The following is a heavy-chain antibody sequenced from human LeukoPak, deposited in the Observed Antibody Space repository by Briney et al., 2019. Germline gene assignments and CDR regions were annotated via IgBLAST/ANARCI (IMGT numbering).Heavy chain of an antibody. J-gene: IGHJ4*02. CDR1: GGTFSSYA. Sequence: ASVKVSCKASGGTFSSYAISWERQAPGQGLEWMGRIIPILGIANYAQKFQGRVTITADKSTSTAYMELSSLRSEDTAVYYCARDLVVRGVIYFDYWGQGTLVTVSS. V-gene: IGHV1-69*04. CDR3: ARDLVVRGVIYFDY. D-gene: IGHD3-10*01. CDR2: IIPILGIA.